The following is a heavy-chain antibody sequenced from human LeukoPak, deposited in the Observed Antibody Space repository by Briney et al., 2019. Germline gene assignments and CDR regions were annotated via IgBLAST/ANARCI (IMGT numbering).Heavy chain of an antibody. CDR2: INHSGST. CDR1: GGSFSGYY. V-gene: IGHV4-34*01. CDR3: ARHREWFGELFHDY. D-gene: IGHD3-10*01. Sequence: SETLSLTCAVYGGSFSGYYWSWIRQPPGKGLEWIGEINHSGSTNYNPSLKSRVTISVDTSKNQFSLKLSSVTAADTAVYYCARHREWFGELFHDYWGQGTLVTVSS. J-gene: IGHJ4*02.